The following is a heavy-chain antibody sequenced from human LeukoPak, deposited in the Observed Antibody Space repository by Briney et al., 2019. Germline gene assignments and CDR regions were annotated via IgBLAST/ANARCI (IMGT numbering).Heavy chain of an antibody. J-gene: IGHJ4*02. CDR2: ISYDGSNK. Sequence: SGGSLRLSCAASGFTFSSYAMHWVRQAPGKGLEWVAVISYDGSNKYYADSVKGRFTISRDNSKNTLYLQMNSLRAEDTAVYYCARNSAYSSGWTVGYWGQGTLVTVSS. CDR3: ARNSAYSSGWTVGY. CDR1: GFTFSSYA. D-gene: IGHD6-19*01. V-gene: IGHV3-30-3*01.